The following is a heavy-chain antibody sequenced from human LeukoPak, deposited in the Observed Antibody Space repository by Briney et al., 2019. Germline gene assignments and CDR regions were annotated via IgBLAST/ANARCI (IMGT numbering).Heavy chain of an antibody. CDR1: GYTFTSYG. V-gene: IGHV1-18*01. J-gene: IGHJ3*02. D-gene: IGHD2-2*01. CDR2: ISAYNGNT. CDR3: ARDLRVVVPAGGRHAFDI. Sequence: GALVKVSCKASGYTFTSYGISWVRQAPGQGLEWMGWISAYNGNTNYAQKLQGRVTMTTDTSTSTAYMELRSLRSDDTAVYYCARDLRVVVPAGGRHAFDIWGQGTMVTVSS.